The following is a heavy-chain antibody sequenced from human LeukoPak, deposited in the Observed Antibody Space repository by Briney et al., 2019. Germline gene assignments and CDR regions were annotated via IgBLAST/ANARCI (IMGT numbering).Heavy chain of an antibody. Sequence: GRSLRLSCAASGFTFSSYGMHWVRQAPGKGLEWVAVIWYDGSNKYYADSVKGRFTISRDNSKNTLYLQMNSLRGDDTALYHCARDPNGDYIGAFDNWGQGTMVTVSS. D-gene: IGHD4-17*01. CDR2: IWYDGSNK. CDR3: ARDPNGDYIGAFDN. J-gene: IGHJ3*02. V-gene: IGHV3-33*01. CDR1: GFTFSSYG.